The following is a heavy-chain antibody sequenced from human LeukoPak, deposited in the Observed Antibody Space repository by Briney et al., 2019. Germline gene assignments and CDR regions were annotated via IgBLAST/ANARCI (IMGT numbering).Heavy chain of an antibody. J-gene: IGHJ4*02. Sequence: GGSLRLSCVASGFPFSSYWMTWVRQAPGKGLEWVANIKQDGGKKSYVDSVKGRFTISRDNAKLQMNSLRAEDTAIYYCTRVGYIDEGIDYWGQGTLVTVSS. D-gene: IGHD5-24*01. CDR1: GFPFSSYW. CDR3: TRVGYIDEGIDY. V-gene: IGHV3-7*04. CDR2: IKQDGGKK.